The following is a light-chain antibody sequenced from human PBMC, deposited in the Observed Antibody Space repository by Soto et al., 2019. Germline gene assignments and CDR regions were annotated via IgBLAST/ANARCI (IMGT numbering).Light chain of an antibody. CDR1: SSNIGSNF. J-gene: IGLJ3*02. CDR3: ASWDNSLNGLV. V-gene: IGLV1-44*01. Sequence: QSVLTEPPSASGTPGQRVTISCSGSSSNIGSNFVNWYQQLPGTAPKVVIYDNHQRPSGVPDRFSGSKSGTSASLGISGLQPEDEADYYCASWDNSLNGLVFGGGTKVTVL. CDR2: DNH.